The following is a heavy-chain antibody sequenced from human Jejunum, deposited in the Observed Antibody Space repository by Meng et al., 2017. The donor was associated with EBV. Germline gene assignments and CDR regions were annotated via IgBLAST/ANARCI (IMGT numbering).Heavy chain of an antibody. CDR2: IISGSSFI. J-gene: IGHJ4*02. CDR3: VRDSSFNVH. Sequence: EVQLVGAGGGMGKPGGYLRLSCAASGFNCSSYSMNWVRQAPGKGLEWVSYIISGSSFIYYADSVKGRFTISRDDAKNSLSLQMNNLGADDTAVYYCVRDSSFNVHWGQGTLVTVSS. CDR1: GFNCSSYS. D-gene: IGHD3-16*02. V-gene: IGHV3-21*02.